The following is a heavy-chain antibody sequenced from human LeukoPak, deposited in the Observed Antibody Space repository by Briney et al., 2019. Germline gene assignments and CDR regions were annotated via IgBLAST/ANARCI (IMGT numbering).Heavy chain of an antibody. CDR3: ARHPAPRDPWSTYTNWFDT. CDR1: GYSFTSYW. J-gene: IGHJ5*02. D-gene: IGHD3-16*01. V-gene: IGHV5-51*01. Sequence: GESLKISCKASGYSFTSYWIGWVRPMPGKGLEWMGIIYPGDSDTRYSPSFQGQVTISADKSINTAYLQWSSLKASDTAMYFCARHPAPRDPWSTYTNWFDTWGQGTLVTVSS. CDR2: IYPGDSDT.